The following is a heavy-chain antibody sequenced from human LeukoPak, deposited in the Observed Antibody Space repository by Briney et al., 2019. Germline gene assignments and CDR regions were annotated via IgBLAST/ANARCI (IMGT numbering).Heavy chain of an antibody. V-gene: IGHV3-48*04. Sequence: GGSLRLSCAASGFIFSTYSMNWVRQAPGKGLEWVSYIITSGSTIYYADSVKGRFTISRDNAKYSLYLQMNSLRAEDTAVYYCARGGLGSWTFDSWGQGTLVTVSS. J-gene: IGHJ4*02. CDR1: GFIFSTYS. CDR3: ARGGLGSWTFDS. CDR2: IITSGSTI. D-gene: IGHD1-26*01.